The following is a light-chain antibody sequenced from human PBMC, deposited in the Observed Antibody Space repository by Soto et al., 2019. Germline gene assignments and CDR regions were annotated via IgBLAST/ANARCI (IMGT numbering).Light chain of an antibody. V-gene: IGLV2-8*01. CDR3: QSYDSSLSALV. CDR2: GVT. CDR1: GSDIGAYNF. J-gene: IGLJ2*01. Sequence: QSVLAQPPSASGSPGQSVTISCTGSGSDIGAYNFVSWYQQHPGKAPKLMIIGVTERPSGVPDRFSGSKSGNTASLTVSGLQADDEAVYYCQSYDSSLSALVFGGGTKLTVL.